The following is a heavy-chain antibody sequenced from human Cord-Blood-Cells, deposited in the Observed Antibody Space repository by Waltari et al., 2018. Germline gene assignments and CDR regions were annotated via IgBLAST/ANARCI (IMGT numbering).Heavy chain of an antibody. V-gene: IGHV4-31*03. CDR2: IYYSGST. D-gene: IGHD3-3*01. CDR1: GGSISSGGYY. CDR3: ARETYYDFWSGYYAFDI. Sequence: QVQLQESGPGLVKPSQTLSLTCTVSGGSISSGGYYWSRIRQHPGKGLEWIGYIYYSGSTCYTPSLKGRFTISVDTAKNQFSLERSSVTAADTAVYYCARETYYDFWSGYYAFDIWGQGTMVTVSS. J-gene: IGHJ3*02.